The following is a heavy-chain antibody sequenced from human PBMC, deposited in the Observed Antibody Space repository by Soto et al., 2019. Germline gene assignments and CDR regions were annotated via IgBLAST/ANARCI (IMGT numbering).Heavy chain of an antibody. J-gene: IGHJ4*02. CDR2: ISAHNGNT. CDR1: GYTFTSYG. CDR3: ARGRYGDY. Sequence: QVHLVQSGAEVKKPGASVKVSCKASGYTFTSYGITWVRQAPGQGLGGRGWISAHNGNTDYAQKLQGRVIVTRDTSTSTAYMELRSLRSDDTAVYYCARGRYGDYWGQGALVTVSS. V-gene: IGHV1-18*01. D-gene: IGHD1-1*01.